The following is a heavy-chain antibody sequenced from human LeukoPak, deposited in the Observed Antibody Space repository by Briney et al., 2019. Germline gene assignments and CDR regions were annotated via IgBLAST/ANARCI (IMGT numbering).Heavy chain of an antibody. CDR1: GGSISSDY. J-gene: IGHJ4*02. CDR2: IYHSGSA. V-gene: IGHV4-4*02. D-gene: IGHD5-18*01. Sequence: SETLSLTCTVSGGSISSDYWSWVRQPPGQGLEWIGEIYHSGSANYNPSLKSRVTISVDKSKNQLSLKLISVTAADTAVYYCARDVGTALVTGDYWGQGTLVTVSS. CDR3: ARDVGTALVTGDY.